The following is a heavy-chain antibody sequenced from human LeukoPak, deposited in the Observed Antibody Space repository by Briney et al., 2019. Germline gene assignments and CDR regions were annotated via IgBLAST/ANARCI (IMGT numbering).Heavy chain of an antibody. CDR1: TFTFSSYA. D-gene: IGHD6-19*01. Sequence: AGRSLRLACAAATFTFSSYAMSCVRHPPRKGLEWVSAISGSGASTYYADSVQGRFTISRDNSKNTLYLQMNSLRGEDTAVYYCAKRGPIAVAGTGNDAFDIWGQGTMVTVSS. J-gene: IGHJ3*02. CDR2: ISGSGAST. CDR3: AKRGPIAVAGTGNDAFDI. V-gene: IGHV3-23*01.